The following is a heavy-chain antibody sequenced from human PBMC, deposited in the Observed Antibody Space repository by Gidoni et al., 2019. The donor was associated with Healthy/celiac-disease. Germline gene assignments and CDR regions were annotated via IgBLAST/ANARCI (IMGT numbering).Heavy chain of an antibody. Sequence: QVTLRESGPALVKPTQTLTLTCPFPGFSLSTSGMCVSWIRQPPGKALEWLALIDWDDDKYYSTSLKTRLTISKDTSKNQVVLTMTNMDPVDTATYYCAHHSSGWYDGYYHYYYGMDVWGQGTTVTVSS. V-gene: IGHV2-70*01. D-gene: IGHD6-19*01. CDR2: IDWDDDK. CDR1: GFSLSTSGMC. J-gene: IGHJ6*02. CDR3: AHHSSGWYDGYYHYYYGMDV.